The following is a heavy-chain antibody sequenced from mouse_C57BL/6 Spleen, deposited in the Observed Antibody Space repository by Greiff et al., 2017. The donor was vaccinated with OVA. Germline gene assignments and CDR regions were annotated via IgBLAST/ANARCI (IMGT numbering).Heavy chain of an antibody. Sequence: QVHVKQPGAELVRPGTSVKLSCKASGYTFTSYWMHWVKQRPGQGLEWIGVIDPSDSYTNYNQKFKGKATLTVDTSSSTAYMQLSSLTSEDSAVYYCARSDGNYVYAMDDWGQGTSVTVSS. J-gene: IGHJ4*01. CDR2: IDPSDSYT. CDR3: ARSDGNYVYAMDD. CDR1: GYTFTSYW. V-gene: IGHV1-59*01. D-gene: IGHD2-1*01.